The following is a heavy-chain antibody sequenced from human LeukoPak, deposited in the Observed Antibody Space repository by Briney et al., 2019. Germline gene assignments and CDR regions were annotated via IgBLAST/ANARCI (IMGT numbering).Heavy chain of an antibody. CDR2: FFQSDKS. J-gene: IGHJ4*02. V-gene: IGHV4-38-2*02. CDR1: GHSTTRGYY. D-gene: IGHD3-10*02. Sequence: SGTLSLTCHISGHSTTRGYYWAWFRQSPGKGLEWIATFFQSDKSFYNASLESRVTMSLDTSKSQFSLNLTSVTAADTAVYFCARVLPVPYLLDAWGRGTQVTVSS. CDR3: ARVLPVPYLLDA.